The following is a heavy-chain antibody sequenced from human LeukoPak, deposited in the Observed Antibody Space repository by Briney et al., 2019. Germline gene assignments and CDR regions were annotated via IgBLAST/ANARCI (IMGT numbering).Heavy chain of an antibody. D-gene: IGHD2-21*02. CDR2: IRSKAYGGTT. CDR3: TRSNCGGDCYFYYYYGMDV. J-gene: IGHJ6*02. V-gene: IGHV3-49*03. CDR1: GFTFGDYA. Sequence: GGSLRLSCTASGFTFGDYAMSWFRQAPGKGLEWVGFIRSKAYGGTTEYAASVKGRFTILRDDSKSIAYLQMNSLKTEDTAVYYCTRSNCGGDCYFYYYYGMDVWGQGTTVTVSS.